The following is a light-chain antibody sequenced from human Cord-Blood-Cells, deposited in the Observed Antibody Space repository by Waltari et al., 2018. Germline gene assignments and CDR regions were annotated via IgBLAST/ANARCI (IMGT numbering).Light chain of an antibody. CDR3: QQLNSYPLT. V-gene: IGKV1-9*01. J-gene: IGKJ4*01. Sequence: IQLTQSPSSLSASVGDRVTITCRASQGISSYLAWYQQKPGKAPKLLIYAASTLQRGVPSSFSGSGSGTDFTLTIISLQPEEFATYYCQQLNSYPLTFGGGTKVEIK. CDR2: AAS. CDR1: QGISSY.